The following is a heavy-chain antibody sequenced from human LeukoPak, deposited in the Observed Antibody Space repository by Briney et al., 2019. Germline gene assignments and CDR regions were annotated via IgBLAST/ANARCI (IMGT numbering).Heavy chain of an antibody. D-gene: IGHD4-17*01. CDR3: ARRSWYYGDYWAFDY. CDR2: IYYSGST. Sequence: SETLSLTCTVSGGSISSSSYHWGWIRQPPGKGLEWIGSIYYSGSTYYNPSLKSRVTISVDTSKNQFSLKLSSETAADTAVYYCARRSWYYGDYWAFDYWGQGTLVTVSS. J-gene: IGHJ4*02. CDR1: GGSISSSSYH. V-gene: IGHV4-39*01.